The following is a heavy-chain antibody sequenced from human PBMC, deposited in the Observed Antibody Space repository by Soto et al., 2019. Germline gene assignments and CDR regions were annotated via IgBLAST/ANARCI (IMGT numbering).Heavy chain of an antibody. CDR2: ISYDGSNK. J-gene: IGHJ4*02. CDR1: GFTFSSYA. D-gene: IGHD3-10*01. CDR3: ARDAYYYGSGRHYFDY. V-gene: IGHV3-30*04. Sequence: GGSLRLSCAASGFTFSSYAMHWVRQAPGKGLEWVAVISYDGSNKYYADSVKGRFTISRDNSKNTLYLQMNSLRAEDTAVYYCARDAYYYGSGRHYFDYWGQGTLVTVSS.